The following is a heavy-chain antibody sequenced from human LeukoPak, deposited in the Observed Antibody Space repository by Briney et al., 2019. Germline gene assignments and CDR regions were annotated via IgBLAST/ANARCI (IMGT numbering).Heavy chain of an antibody. CDR1: AYSISSGYY. D-gene: IGHD1-26*01. V-gene: IGHV4-38-2*01. Sequence: SETLPLTCAGSAYSISSGYYWGWIRQPPGNGLEWIGSIYHSGSTYYNPSLKSRVTISVDTSKNQFSLKLSSVTAADTAVYYCARAGWYSGSYYEFDYWGQGTLVTVSS. CDR2: IYHSGST. J-gene: IGHJ4*02. CDR3: ARAGWYSGSYYEFDY.